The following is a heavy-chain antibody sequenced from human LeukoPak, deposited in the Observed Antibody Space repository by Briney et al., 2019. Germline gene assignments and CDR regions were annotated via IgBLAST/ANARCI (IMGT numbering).Heavy chain of an antibody. CDR3: AKPRGLAIVGAHFDY. CDR2: ISGDGGTT. CDR1: GFTFSSYA. V-gene: IGHV3-23*01. Sequence: GGSLRLSCAASGFTFSSYAMSWVRQAPGKGLEWVSSISGDGGTTYYADSVKGRFTISGDNSKNTLYLQMNSLRAEDTAVYYCAKPRGLAIVGAHFDYWGQGTLVTVSS. D-gene: IGHD1-26*01. J-gene: IGHJ4*02.